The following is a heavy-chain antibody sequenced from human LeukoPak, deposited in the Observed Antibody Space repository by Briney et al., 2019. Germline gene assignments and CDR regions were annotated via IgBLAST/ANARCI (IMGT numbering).Heavy chain of an antibody. V-gene: IGHV1-18*01. D-gene: IGHD1-26*01. Sequence: GASVKVSCKASGYTFTSYGISWVRQAPGQGPEWMGWISAYNGNTNYAQKLQGRVTMTTDTSTSTAYMELRSLRSDDTAVYYCARDLEYSGSYYYFDYWGQGTLVTASS. CDR2: ISAYNGNT. CDR1: GYTFTSYG. CDR3: ARDLEYSGSYYYFDY. J-gene: IGHJ4*02.